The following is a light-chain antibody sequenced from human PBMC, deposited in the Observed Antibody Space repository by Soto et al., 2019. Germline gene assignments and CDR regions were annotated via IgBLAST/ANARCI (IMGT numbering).Light chain of an antibody. CDR2: AAS. CDR1: QTVRRY. V-gene: IGKV1-39*01. CDR3: QQTFSTPIT. J-gene: IGKJ5*01. Sequence: DTQMTQSPSSLSASVGDRVTITCRASQTVRRYLNWYQQKPGKAPTLLIYAASTLESAVPPRFSGAGSETEFTLTLNGLQPDDFATYYCQQTFSTPITFGQGTRLE.